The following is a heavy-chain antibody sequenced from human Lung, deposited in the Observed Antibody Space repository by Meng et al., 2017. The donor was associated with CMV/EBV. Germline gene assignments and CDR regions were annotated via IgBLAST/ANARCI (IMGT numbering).Heavy chain of an antibody. Sequence: QITLKESGPTLVKPTQTLTLTCSFPGFSFSTSGVSVGWIRQPPGKALDWLALIYWDDDKRYSPSLKSRLNINKDTSKNQVVLTMTNMDPVDTATYYCAHSRGNSYEYFDYWGQGTLVTVSS. CDR2: IYWDDDK. V-gene: IGHV2-5*02. J-gene: IGHJ4*02. CDR3: AHSRGNSYEYFDY. CDR1: GFSFSTSGVS. D-gene: IGHD5-18*01.